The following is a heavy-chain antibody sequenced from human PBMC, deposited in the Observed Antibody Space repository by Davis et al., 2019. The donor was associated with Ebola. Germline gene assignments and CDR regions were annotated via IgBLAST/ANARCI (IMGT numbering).Heavy chain of an antibody. CDR3: ARDLRGFGRY. V-gene: IGHV3-48*02. J-gene: IGHJ4*02. D-gene: IGHD3-3*01. CDR2: ISSSSSTI. CDR1: GFTFSSYS. Sequence: GESLKISCAASGFTFSSYSMNWVRQAPGKGLEWVSYISSSSSTIYYADSVKGRFTISRDNAKNSLYLQMNSLRDEDTAVYDCARDLRGFGRYWGQGTLVTVSS.